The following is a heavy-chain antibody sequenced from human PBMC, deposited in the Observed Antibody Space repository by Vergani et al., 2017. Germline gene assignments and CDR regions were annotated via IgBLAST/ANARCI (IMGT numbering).Heavy chain of an antibody. J-gene: IGHJ4*02. Sequence: QVQLQQWGAGLLKPSETLSLTCAVYGGSFSGYYWGWIRQPPGKGLEWIGEINHSGNTNYNPSLKSRVTISVDTSKNQFSLKLSSVTAADTAVYYCARRYSSGCLGYWGQGTLVTVSS. CDR1: GGSFSGYY. CDR2: INHSGNT. CDR3: ARRYSSGCLGY. D-gene: IGHD6-19*01. V-gene: IGHV4-34*01.